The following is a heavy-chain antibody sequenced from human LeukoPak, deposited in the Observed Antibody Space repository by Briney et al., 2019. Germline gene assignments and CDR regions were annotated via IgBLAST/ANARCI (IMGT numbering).Heavy chain of an antibody. CDR1: GYSLGKNYY. Sequence: SETLSLTCAVSGYSLGKNYYWGWIRQPPGKGLEWIGRIYGTGSTSYNPSLMNRVTMSVDTSKNYFSLKLTSVTAADTAVYYCARYDSRGSASTRFDYWGQGILVTISS. J-gene: IGHJ4*02. CDR2: IYGTGST. V-gene: IGHV4-38-2*01. D-gene: IGHD3-16*01. CDR3: ARYDSRGSASTRFDY.